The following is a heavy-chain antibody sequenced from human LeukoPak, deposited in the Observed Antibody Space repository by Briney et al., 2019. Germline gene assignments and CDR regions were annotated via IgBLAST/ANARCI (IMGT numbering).Heavy chain of an antibody. Sequence: GGSLRLSCAASGFTLSRYCMNWVRQSPGKGLVWVALINGDGSTTTHADSVKGRFTISRDNAKNTAYLQMSSLRDEDTAVYFCARDYAGSPDYWGQGTLVTVSA. V-gene: IGHV3-74*03. CDR1: GFTLSRYC. D-gene: IGHD3-10*01. CDR2: INGDGSTT. J-gene: IGHJ4*02. CDR3: ARDYAGSPDY.